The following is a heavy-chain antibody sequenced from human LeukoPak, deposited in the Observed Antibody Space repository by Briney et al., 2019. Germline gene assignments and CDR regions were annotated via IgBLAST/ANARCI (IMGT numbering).Heavy chain of an antibody. CDR3: ARSNPHYSDSSGYLNY. J-gene: IGHJ4*02. V-gene: IGHV3-74*01. Sequence: PGGSLRLSCAASGFTFSSYWMHWVRQAPGKGLVWVSRINSDGGSTSYADSEKGRFTISRDNAKNTLYLQMNSLRAEDTAVYYCARSNPHYSDSSGYLNYWGQGTLVTVSS. CDR2: INSDGGST. CDR1: GFTFSSYW. D-gene: IGHD3-22*01.